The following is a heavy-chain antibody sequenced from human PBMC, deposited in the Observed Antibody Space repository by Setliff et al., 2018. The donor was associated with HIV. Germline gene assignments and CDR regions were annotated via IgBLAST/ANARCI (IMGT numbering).Heavy chain of an antibody. V-gene: IGHV1-3*01. Sequence: GASVKVSCKASGYTFTSYAIHWVRQAPGQRLEWMGWINAGNGNTKYSQKLEGRVTITRDTSATTAHMELSSLRSEDTAVYYCARALPLFYYDSSGFLDYWGQGTLVTVSS. D-gene: IGHD3-22*01. J-gene: IGHJ4*02. CDR1: GYTFTSYA. CDR2: INAGNGNT. CDR3: ARALPLFYYDSSGFLDY.